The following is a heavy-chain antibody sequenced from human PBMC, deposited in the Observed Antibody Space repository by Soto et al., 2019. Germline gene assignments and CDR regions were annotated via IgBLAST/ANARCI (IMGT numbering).Heavy chain of an antibody. CDR3: VRGHRGFDD. Sequence: EVQLVESGGGLVQPGGSLRLSCAVSGFTFSDHYMDWVRQAPGKGLEWVGRSRNKDHTYITEYCASVKGRFTISRDDSENSLRLHMNSLKTEDTVVYYCVRGHRGFDDWGQGTLVTVSS. CDR1: GFTFSDHY. V-gene: IGHV3-72*01. J-gene: IGHJ4*02. D-gene: IGHD3-10*01. CDR2: SRNKDHTYIT.